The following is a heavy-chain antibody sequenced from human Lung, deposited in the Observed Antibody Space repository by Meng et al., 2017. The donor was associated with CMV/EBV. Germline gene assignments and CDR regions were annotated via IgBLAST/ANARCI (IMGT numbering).Heavy chain of an antibody. CDR2: ISSSGNIK. D-gene: IGHD3-22*01. CDR3: AKDAARQYYDSSGYYFDY. V-gene: IGHV3-48*03. CDR1: GFTFSGYE. Sequence: GGSLRLXXVVSGFTFSGYEMNWVRLAPGKGLEWVSYISSSGNIKYYADSVKGRFTISRDNARNSLFLQMNSLRVEDTAVYFCAKDAARQYYDSSGYYFDYWGLGXLVTVSS. J-gene: IGHJ4*02.